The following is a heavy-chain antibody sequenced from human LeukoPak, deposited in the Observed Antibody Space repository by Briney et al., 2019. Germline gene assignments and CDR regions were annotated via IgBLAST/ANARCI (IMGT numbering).Heavy chain of an antibody. D-gene: IGHD6-13*01. CDR2: TYSGGST. Sequence: GGSLRLSCAASGFTVSSNYMSWVRQAPGKGLEWVSVTYSGGSTYYADSVKGRFTISRDNSKNTLYLQMNSLRAEDTAVYYCARAGSSSWFYYFDYWGQGTLVTVSS. V-gene: IGHV3-53*01. J-gene: IGHJ4*02. CDR1: GFTVSSNY. CDR3: ARAGSSSWFYYFDY.